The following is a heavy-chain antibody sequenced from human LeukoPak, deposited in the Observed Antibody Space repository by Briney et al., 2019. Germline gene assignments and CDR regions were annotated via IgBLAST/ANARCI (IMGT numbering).Heavy chain of an antibody. CDR2: ISGSGGST. CDR1: GFTFSSYA. D-gene: IGHD2-21*02. V-gene: IGHV3-23*01. CDR3: AKDRFGVVTVSWFDP. J-gene: IGHJ5*02. Sequence: GSLRLSCAASGFTFSSYAMSWVRQAPGKGLEWVSAISGSGGSTYYADSVKGRFTIYRDNSKNTLYLQMNSLRAEDTAVYYCAKDRFGVVTVSWFDPWGQGTLVTVSS.